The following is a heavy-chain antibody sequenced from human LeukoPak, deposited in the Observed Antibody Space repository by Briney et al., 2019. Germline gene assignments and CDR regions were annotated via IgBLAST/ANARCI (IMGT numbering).Heavy chain of an antibody. V-gene: IGHV1-46*01. CDR3: ASYIQKYDSSGSFDY. D-gene: IGHD3-22*01. CDR2: INPSGGST. J-gene: IGHJ4*02. CDR1: GYTFTSYY. Sequence: GASVKVSCKASGYTFTSYYMHWVRQAPGRGLEWMGIINPSGGSTSYAQKFQGRVTMTRDTSTSTVYMELSSLRSEDTAVYCCASYIQKYDSSGSFDYWGQGTLVTVSS.